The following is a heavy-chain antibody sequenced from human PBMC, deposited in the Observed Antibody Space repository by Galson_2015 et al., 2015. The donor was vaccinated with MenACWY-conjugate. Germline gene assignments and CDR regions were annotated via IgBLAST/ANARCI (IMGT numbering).Heavy chain of an antibody. Sequence: SLRLSCAASGFTFSIYWMTWVRQAPGKGLEWVANIKQDGSDKYHVDSVKGRFTISRDNAKNSLYLQMNSLRAEDTAVYYCARAGRTLYYWGPGPLVTVSS. CDR2: IKQDGSDK. CDR1: GFTFSIYW. CDR3: ARAGRTLYY. J-gene: IGHJ4*02. V-gene: IGHV3-7*03. D-gene: IGHD1-14*01.